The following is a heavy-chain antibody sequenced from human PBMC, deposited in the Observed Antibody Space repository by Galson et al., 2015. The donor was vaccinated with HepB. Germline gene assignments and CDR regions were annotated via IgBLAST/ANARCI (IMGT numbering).Heavy chain of an antibody. CDR1: GFTFSSYA. J-gene: IGHJ4*02. Sequence: SLRLSCAASGFTFSSYAMNWVRQAPGKGLEWVSSITSKSSYIFYADSVKGRSTISRDNPKNSLYLQMNSLRAEDTAVYFCGRSKFSGSKGPVGYWGQGTLVTVSS. V-gene: IGHV3-21*01. CDR3: GRSKFSGSKGPVGY. D-gene: IGHD5-12*01. CDR2: ITSKSSYI.